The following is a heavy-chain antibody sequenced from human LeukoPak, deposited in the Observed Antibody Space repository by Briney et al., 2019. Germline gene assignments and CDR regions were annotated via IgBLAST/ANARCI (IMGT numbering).Heavy chain of an antibody. D-gene: IGHD1-26*01. J-gene: IGHJ6*02. Sequence: PSETLSLTCAVYGGSFSGYYWSWIRQPPGKGLEWIGEINHSGSTNYSPSLKSRVTISVDTSKNQFSLKLSSVTAADTAVYYCARVSRYSGSYPIYYYYYGMDVWGQGTTVTVSS. CDR1: GGSFSGYY. V-gene: IGHV4-34*01. CDR3: ARVSRYSGSYPIYYYYYGMDV. CDR2: INHSGST.